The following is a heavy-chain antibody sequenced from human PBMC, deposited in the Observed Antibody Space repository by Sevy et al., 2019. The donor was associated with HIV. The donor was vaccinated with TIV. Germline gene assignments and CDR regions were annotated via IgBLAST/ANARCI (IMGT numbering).Heavy chain of an antibody. CDR2: ISSRGSAT. J-gene: IGHJ4*02. V-gene: IGHV3-48*03. D-gene: IGHD4-17*01. CDR3: ARDLPPSATTVAHFDY. Sequence: GGSLRLSCAASGFIFSSYEMTWVRQAPGKGLEWVSSISSRGSATYYANSVRGRFTIFRDNAENSLYLQMSSLRVDDTAVYYCARDLPPSATTVAHFDYWGQGTLVTVSS. CDR1: GFIFSSYE.